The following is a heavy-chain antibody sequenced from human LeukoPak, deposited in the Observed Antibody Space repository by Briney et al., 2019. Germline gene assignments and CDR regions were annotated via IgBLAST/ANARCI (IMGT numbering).Heavy chain of an antibody. CDR3: ARDPRNVGLAP. CDR2: NNGDGSTT. CDR1: GFSLSGYW. D-gene: IGHD2-15*01. J-gene: IGHJ5*02. Sequence: GGSLRLSCVASGFSLSGYWMYWVRQAPGQGLMYISRNNGDGSTTNYADVVKGRFTMSRDNVKNTLYLQMNSLRVEDTAVYYCARDPRNVGLAPWGQGTLVTVSS. V-gene: IGHV3-74*01.